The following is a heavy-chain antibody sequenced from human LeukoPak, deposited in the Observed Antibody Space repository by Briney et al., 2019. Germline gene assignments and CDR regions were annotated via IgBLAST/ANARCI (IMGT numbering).Heavy chain of an antibody. CDR2: VSAYHGTT. Sequence: ASVKVSCKASGYNLTTYAVNWVRQAPGQGLEWMGWVSAYHGTTNYARTVQGRVTMTTDTSTSTAFLELRSLRSDDTAVYYCARRQGTTLNFDYWGQGTLVTVSS. J-gene: IGHJ4*02. CDR3: ARRQGTTLNFDY. V-gene: IGHV1-18*01. D-gene: IGHD1-1*01. CDR1: GYNLTTYA.